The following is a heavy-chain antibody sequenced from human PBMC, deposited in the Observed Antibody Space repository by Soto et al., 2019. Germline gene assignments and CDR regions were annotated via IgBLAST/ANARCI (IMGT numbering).Heavy chain of an antibody. CDR3: ARGSYTMVRGVLFDY. D-gene: IGHD3-10*01. J-gene: IGHJ4*02. Sequence: ASVKVSCKASGYTFTSYYMHWVRQAPGQGLEWMGIINPSGGSTSYAQKFQGRVTMTRDTSTSTVYMELSSLRSEDTAVYYCARGSYTMVRGVLFDYWGQGTLVTVSS. CDR2: INPSGGST. CDR1: GYTFTSYY. V-gene: IGHV1-46*01.